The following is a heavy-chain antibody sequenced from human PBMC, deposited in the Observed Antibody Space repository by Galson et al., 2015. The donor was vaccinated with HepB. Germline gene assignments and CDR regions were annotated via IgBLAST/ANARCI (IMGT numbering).Heavy chain of an antibody. J-gene: IGHJ5*02. V-gene: IGHV3-53*01. Sequence: SLRLSCAASGFTVSSNYMSWVRQAPGKGLEWVSVIYSGGSTYYADSVKGRFTISRDNSKNTLYLQMNSLRAEDTAVYYCAKGYCSGGSCYPNWFDPWGQGTLVTVSS. D-gene: IGHD2-15*01. CDR3: AKGYCSGGSCYPNWFDP. CDR2: IYSGGST. CDR1: GFTVSSNY.